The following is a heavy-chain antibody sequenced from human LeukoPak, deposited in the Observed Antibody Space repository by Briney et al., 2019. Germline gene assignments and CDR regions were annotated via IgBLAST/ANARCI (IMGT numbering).Heavy chain of an antibody. CDR2: INAGNGNT. D-gene: IGHD3-3*01. J-gene: IGHJ4*02. CDR1: GYTFTSYA. CDR3: ARDHYDFWSGYQGRHFDY. V-gene: IGHV1-3*01. Sequence: GASVKVSCKASGYTFTSYAMHWVRQAPGQRLEWMGWINAGNGNTKYSQKFQGRVTITRDTSASTAYMELSSLRSEDTAVYYCARDHYDFWSGYQGRHFDYWGQGTLVTVSS.